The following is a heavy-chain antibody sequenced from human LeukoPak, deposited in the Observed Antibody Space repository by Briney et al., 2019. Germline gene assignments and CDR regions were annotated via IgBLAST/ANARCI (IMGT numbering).Heavy chain of an antibody. CDR1: GFAFSSYA. D-gene: IGHD1-14*01. CDR3: ARDSARTLDY. J-gene: IGHJ4*02. CDR2: ISYDGSNK. Sequence: GGSLRHSCAASGFAFSSYAMHWVRQAPGKGLEWVAVISYDGSNKYYADSVKGRFTISRDNSKNTLHLQMNSLRAEDTAVYYCARDSARTLDYWGQGTLVTVSS. V-gene: IGHV3-30*04.